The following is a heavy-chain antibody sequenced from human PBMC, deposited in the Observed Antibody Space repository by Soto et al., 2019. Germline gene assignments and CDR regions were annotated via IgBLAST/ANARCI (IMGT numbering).Heavy chain of an antibody. J-gene: IGHJ5*02. CDR2: ISVYNGNT. V-gene: IGHV1-18*01. CDR3: ARDNPRAKTLRITMVRGVIGFDP. D-gene: IGHD3-10*01. Sequence: EASVKVSCKASGYTFTSYGISWVRQAPGQGLEWMGCISVYNGNTNYAQKLQGRVTMTTDTSTSTAYMELRSLRSDDTAVYYCARDNPRAKTLRITMVRGVIGFDPWGQGTLVTVSS. CDR1: GYTFTSYG.